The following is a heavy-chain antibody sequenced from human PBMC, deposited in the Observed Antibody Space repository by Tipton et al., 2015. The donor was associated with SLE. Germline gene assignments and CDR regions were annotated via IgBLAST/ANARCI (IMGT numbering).Heavy chain of an antibody. V-gene: IGHV4-39*07. J-gene: IGHJ4*02. CDR1: GGSISSSKYY. CDR3: ARGGASVLIRNCYFDY. D-gene: IGHD2-8*01. CDR2: IYSSGST. Sequence: LRHSCTVSGGSISSSKYYWGWIRQPPGKGLEWIGSIYSSGSTYYNPSLKSRVSISVDTSKNQFFLNLRSVTAADTAVYFCARGGASVLIRNCYFDYWGQGSLVTVSS.